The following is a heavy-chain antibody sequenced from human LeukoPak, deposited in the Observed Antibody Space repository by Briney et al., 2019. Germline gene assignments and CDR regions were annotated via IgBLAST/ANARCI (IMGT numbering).Heavy chain of an antibody. Sequence: GGSLRLSCAASGFTFSSYAMSWVRQAPGKGLEWVSAISGSGGSTYHADSVKGRFTISRDNSKNTLYLQMNSLLAEDTAVYYCAKTGRDSSTDYFDYWGQGTLVTVSS. CDR1: GFTFSSYA. CDR2: ISGSGGST. V-gene: IGHV3-23*01. CDR3: AKTGRDSSTDYFDY. D-gene: IGHD3-22*01. J-gene: IGHJ4*02.